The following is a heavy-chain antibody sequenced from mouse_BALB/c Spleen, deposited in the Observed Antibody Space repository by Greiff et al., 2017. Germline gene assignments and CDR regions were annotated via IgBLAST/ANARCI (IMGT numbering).Heavy chain of an antibody. D-gene: IGHD1-1*01. CDR2: IYPGDGDT. CDR1: GYTFTSYW. J-gene: IGHJ4*01. Sequence: VQLQQSGAELARPGASVKLSCKASGYTFTSYWMQWVKQRPGQGLEWIGAIYPGDGDTRYTQKFKGKATLTADKSSSTAYMQLSSLASEDSAVYYCARRFITYAMDYWGQGTSVTVSS. V-gene: IGHV1-87*01. CDR3: ARRFITYAMDY.